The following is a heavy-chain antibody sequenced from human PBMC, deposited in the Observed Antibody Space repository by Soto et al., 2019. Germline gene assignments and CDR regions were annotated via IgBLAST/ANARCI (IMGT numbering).Heavy chain of an antibody. Sequence: SVKVSCKASGGTFSSYAISWVRQAPGQGLEWMGGIIPIFGTANYAQKFQGRVTITADESTSTAYMELSSLRSEDTAVYYCARDGESGSSSSWSTLYYYGMDVWGQGTTVTVSS. J-gene: IGHJ6*02. D-gene: IGHD6-13*01. V-gene: IGHV1-69*13. CDR2: IIPIFGTA. CDR1: GGTFSSYA. CDR3: ARDGESGSSSSWSTLYYYGMDV.